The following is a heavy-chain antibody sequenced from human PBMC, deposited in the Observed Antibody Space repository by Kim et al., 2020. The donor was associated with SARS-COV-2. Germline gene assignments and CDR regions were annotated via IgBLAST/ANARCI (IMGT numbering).Heavy chain of an antibody. V-gene: IGHV3-11*05. J-gene: IGHJ4*02. D-gene: IGHD6-19*01. Sequence: KVRFTISRDNAKTSLYLRMNSMRAEDTAVYYCARALVRSRWWGTYYFDYWGQGTLVTVSS. CDR3: ARALVRSRWWGTYYFDY.